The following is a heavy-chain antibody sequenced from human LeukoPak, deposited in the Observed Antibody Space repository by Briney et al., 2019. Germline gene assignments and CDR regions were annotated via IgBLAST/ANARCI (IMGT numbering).Heavy chain of an antibody. J-gene: IGHJ4*02. CDR3: AKDGTSHSRSFDY. CDR2: ISGSGGST. V-gene: IGHV3-23*01. Sequence: ASVKVSCKASGGTFSSYAISWVRQAPGKGLEWVSAISGSGGSTYYADSVKGRFTISRDNSKNTPYLQMNSLRAEDTAVYYCAKDGTSHSRSFDYWGQGTLVTVSS. D-gene: IGHD2-2*01. CDR1: GGTFSSYA.